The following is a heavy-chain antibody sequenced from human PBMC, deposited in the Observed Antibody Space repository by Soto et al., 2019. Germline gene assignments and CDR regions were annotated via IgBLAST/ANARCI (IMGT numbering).Heavy chain of an antibody. CDR1: GFDFSNYW. J-gene: IGHJ4*02. D-gene: IGHD3-16*01. CDR2: ISKDGISA. CDR3: VEEGGAGTGH. V-gene: IGHV3-74*01. Sequence: VQLVESGGGLVQPGGSLGLSCATSGFDFSNYWMHWARQVPGKGLEWLSRISKDGISAGYADSVRGRFTISRDNGRNTIYLQMSRLGVEDTAVYYCVEEGGAGTGHWGQGILVTVSS.